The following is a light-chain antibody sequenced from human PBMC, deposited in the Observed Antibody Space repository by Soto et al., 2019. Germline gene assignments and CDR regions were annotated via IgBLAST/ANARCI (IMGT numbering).Light chain of an antibody. V-gene: IGKV3-11*01. CDR3: QQRDTWPLT. Sequence: EIVLTQSPATLSLSPGERATLSCRASQSVSRYLAWYQQKPGQAPRLLIYDASNRATGIPARFSGSGSGTDFTLTISSLAPEDFAVYYCQQRDTWPLTFGGGTKVEIK. CDR2: DAS. CDR1: QSVSRY. J-gene: IGKJ4*01.